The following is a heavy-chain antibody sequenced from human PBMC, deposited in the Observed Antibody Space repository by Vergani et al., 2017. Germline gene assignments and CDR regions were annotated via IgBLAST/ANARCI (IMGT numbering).Heavy chain of an antibody. D-gene: IGHD6-19*01. CDR1: GYTFTNYP. J-gene: IGHJ6*02. CDR2: INTNSGNP. Sequence: QVQLLQSGSELKKPGASVRISCEASGYTFTNYPLIWVRQAPGQGLEFMGWINTNSGNPTYAPGFTGRFVFSLDNSVSTAYLQISGLKAEDSAVYYCARGRQWRLTEYLYGMDVWGQGTTVTVSS. V-gene: IGHV7-4-1*02. CDR3: ARGRQWRLTEYLYGMDV.